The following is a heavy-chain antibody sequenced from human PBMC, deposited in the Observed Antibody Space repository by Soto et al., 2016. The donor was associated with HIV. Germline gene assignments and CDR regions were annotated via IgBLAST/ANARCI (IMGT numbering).Heavy chain of an antibody. CDR1: KFTFSTYA. V-gene: IGHV3-23*01. CDR2: ISNSGGTT. D-gene: IGHD3-10*01. CDR3: TKDRGTMVRGVTLYYYYYGMDV. Sequence: EVQLLESGGGSVHPGGSLRLSCAASKFTFSTYAMSWVRQAPGKGLEWVSTISNSGGTTYYADSVKGRFTISRDNSKNTLYLQMNSLRADDTAVYHCTKDRGTMVRGVTLYYYYYGMDVWGQGTTVTVS. J-gene: IGHJ6*02.